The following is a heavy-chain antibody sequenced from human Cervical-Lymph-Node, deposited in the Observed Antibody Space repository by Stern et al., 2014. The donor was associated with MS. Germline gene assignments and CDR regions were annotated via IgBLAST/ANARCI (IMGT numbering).Heavy chain of an antibody. V-gene: IGHV4-31*03. D-gene: IGHD3-10*01. CDR2: ISYSGST. Sequence: QVQLQESGPGLVKPSQTLSLTCTVSGGSINNGGFYWSWIRQHPGKGLEWIGYISYSGSTYYNPSLNSRVTISRDTSKNQFSLKVNSVTAADTAIYYCARERSGSGTMDYWGQGTLVTVSS. CDR3: ARERSGSGTMDY. J-gene: IGHJ4*02. CDR1: GGSINNGGFY.